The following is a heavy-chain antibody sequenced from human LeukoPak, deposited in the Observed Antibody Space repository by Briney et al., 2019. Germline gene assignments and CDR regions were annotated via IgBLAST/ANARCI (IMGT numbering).Heavy chain of an antibody. D-gene: IGHD4-23*01. Sequence: SETLSLTCTVSGGSISSSSYYWGWIRQPPGKGLEWIGSIYYSGSTYYNPSLKSRVTISVDTSKNQFSLKLSSVTAADTAVYYCARMRSMTTVATFDSWGQGTLVTVSS. CDR1: GGSISSSSYY. V-gene: IGHV4-39*01. CDR3: ARMRSMTTVATFDS. CDR2: IYYSGST. J-gene: IGHJ4*02.